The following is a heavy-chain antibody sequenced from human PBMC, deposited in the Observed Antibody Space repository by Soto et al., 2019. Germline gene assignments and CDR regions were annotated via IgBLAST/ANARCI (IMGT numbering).Heavy chain of an antibody. CDR3: ARDHAYGMPDY. Sequence: QVQLVQSGAEVKKPGASVKVSGKASGYTFTKYAMQWVRQAPGQRLEWMGWINAGNGNTKYSQKFQGSVTITRDTSAGAAYMELSSVRSEETVVYYCARDHAYGMPDYWGQGTLVTVSS. CDR1: GYTFTKYA. V-gene: IGHV1-3*01. CDR2: INAGNGNT. D-gene: IGHD2-2*01. J-gene: IGHJ4*02.